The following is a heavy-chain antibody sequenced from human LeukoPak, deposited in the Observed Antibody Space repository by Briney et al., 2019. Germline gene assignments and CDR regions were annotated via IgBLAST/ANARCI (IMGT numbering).Heavy chain of an antibody. V-gene: IGHV1-69*04. J-gene: IGHJ5*02. CDR2: IIPILGIA. Sequence: SVKVSCKDSGGTLSSYTISWLRQAPGQGLEWMGRIIPILGIANYAQKFQGRVTITADKSTSTAYMELSSLRSEDTAVYYCARDPGSYYDFWSGYYTALGEFDPWGQGTLVTVSS. D-gene: IGHD3-3*01. CDR3: ARDPGSYYDFWSGYYTALGEFDP. CDR1: GGTLSSYT.